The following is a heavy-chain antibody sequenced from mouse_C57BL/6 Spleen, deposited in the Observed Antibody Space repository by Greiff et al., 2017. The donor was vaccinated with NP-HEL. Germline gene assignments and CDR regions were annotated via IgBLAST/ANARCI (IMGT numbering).Heavy chain of an antibody. CDR3: ARRVASFDY. V-gene: IGHV1-26*01. J-gene: IGHJ2*01. Sequence: EVKLVESGPELVKPGASVKISCKASGYTFTDYYMNWVKQSHGKSLEWIGDINPNNGGTSYNQKFKGKATLTVDKSSSTAYMELRSLTSEDSAVYYCARRVASFDYWGQGATLTVSS. CDR1: GYTFTDYY. CDR2: INPNNGGT. D-gene: IGHD1-1*01.